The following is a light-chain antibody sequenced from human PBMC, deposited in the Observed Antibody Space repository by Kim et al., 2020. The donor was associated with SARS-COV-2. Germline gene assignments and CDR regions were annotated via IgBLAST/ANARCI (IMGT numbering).Light chain of an antibody. Sequence: SSELTQDPAVSLALGQTVRITCQGDSLRSYYATWYQQKPGQAPILVIYGKNNRPSGIPDRFSGSSSGNTASLTITGTQAGDEADYYCTSRDINYNVVFGG. CDR1: SLRSYY. CDR3: TSRDINYNVV. J-gene: IGLJ2*01. CDR2: GKN. V-gene: IGLV3-19*01.